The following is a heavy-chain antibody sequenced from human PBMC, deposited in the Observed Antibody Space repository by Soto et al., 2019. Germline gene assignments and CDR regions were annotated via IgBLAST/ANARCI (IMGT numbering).Heavy chain of an antibody. J-gene: IGHJ6*02. V-gene: IGHV1-69*01. CDR2: IIPIFGTA. D-gene: IGHD3-3*01. Sequence: QVQLVQSGAEVKKPGSSVKVSCKASGGTFSSYAISWVRQAPGQGLEWMGGIIPIFGTANYAQKFQGRVTITADESTSTDYMELSSLRSEDTAVYYCARVPSRITIFGVVTGNGMDVWGQGTTVTVSS. CDR1: GGTFSSYA. CDR3: ARVPSRITIFGVVTGNGMDV.